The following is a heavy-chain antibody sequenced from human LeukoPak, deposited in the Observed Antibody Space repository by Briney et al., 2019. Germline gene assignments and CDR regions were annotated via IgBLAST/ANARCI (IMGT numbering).Heavy chain of an antibody. CDR3: AREYNWNDRNYYYYSMDV. V-gene: IGHV1-18*01. CDR2: ISAYNGNT. D-gene: IGHD1-1*01. J-gene: IGHJ6*03. CDR1: DYTFTSYG. Sequence: ASVKVSCKASDYTFTSYGISWVRQAPGQGLEWMGWISAYNGNTNYAQKLQGRVTMTTDISTSTAYMELRSLRSDDTAVYYCAREYNWNDRNYYYYSMDVWGKGTTVTVSS.